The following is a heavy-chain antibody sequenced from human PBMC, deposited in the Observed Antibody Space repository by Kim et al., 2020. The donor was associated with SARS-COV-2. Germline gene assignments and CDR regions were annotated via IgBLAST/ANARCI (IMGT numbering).Heavy chain of an antibody. CDR3: AKEMSGYDSSGYFRLGCMDV. CDR2: ISGSGGST. CDR1: GFTFSSYA. Sequence: GGSLRLSCAASGFTFSSYAMSWVRQAPGKGLEWVSAISGSGGSTYYADSVKGRFTISRDNSKNTLYLQMNSLRAEDTAVYYCAKEMSGYDSSGYFRLGCMDVWGQGTTVTVSS. D-gene: IGHD3-22*01. V-gene: IGHV3-23*01. J-gene: IGHJ6*02.